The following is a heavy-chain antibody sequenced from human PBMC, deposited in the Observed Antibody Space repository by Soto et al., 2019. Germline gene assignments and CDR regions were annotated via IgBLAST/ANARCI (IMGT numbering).Heavy chain of an antibody. CDR2: INHSGST. Sequence: SETLSLTCAVHGGSFSGYYWSWTRQPPGKGLEWIGEINHSGSTNYNPSLKSRVTISVDTSKTQFSLKLSSVTAADTAVYYCARHPVFARPYYFDVWGQGTLVTVSS. CDR3: ARHPVFARPYYFDV. V-gene: IGHV4-34*01. CDR1: GGSFSGYY. J-gene: IGHJ4*02.